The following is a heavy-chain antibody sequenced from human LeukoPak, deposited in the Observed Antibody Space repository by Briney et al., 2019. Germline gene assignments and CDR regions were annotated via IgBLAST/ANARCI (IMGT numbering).Heavy chain of an antibody. Sequence: GGSLRLSCAASGFNFSSYWMSWVRQAPGKGLEWVANIKQDGSEKYYVDSVKGRFTISRDNAKNSLYLQMNSLRAEDSAVYYCARGLPYMVRGVTNYYYYMDVWGKGTTVTVSS. D-gene: IGHD3-10*01. CDR1: GFNFSSYW. CDR3: ARGLPYMVRGVTNYYYYMDV. V-gene: IGHV3-7*01. CDR2: IKQDGSEK. J-gene: IGHJ6*03.